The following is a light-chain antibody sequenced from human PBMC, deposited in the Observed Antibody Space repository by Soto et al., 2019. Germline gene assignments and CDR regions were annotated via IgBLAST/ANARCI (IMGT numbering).Light chain of an antibody. CDR3: QQYGGSPRT. Sequence: EIVLTQSPGTLSLSPGERATLSCRASQSVSNSYLAWYQQKPGQAPRLLIYGSSSRATGIPDRFSGSGSGTDFTFTISRLEPEDFAVYYCQQYGGSPRTFGQGTKVEIK. CDR2: GSS. CDR1: QSVSNSY. V-gene: IGKV3-20*01. J-gene: IGKJ1*01.